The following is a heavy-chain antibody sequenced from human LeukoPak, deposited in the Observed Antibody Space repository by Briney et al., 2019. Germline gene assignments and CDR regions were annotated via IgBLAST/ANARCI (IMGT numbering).Heavy chain of an antibody. D-gene: IGHD3-10*01. CDR2: ISYSTTI. Sequence: GGSLRLSCAASGFTFSNAWMSWVRQAPGKGLEWVSYISYSTTIYYTDSVKGRFTISRDNAKNSLYLQMNSLRAEDTAVYYCARRAPYGSGSYFPNFDYWGQGTLVTVSS. CDR3: ARRAPYGSGSYFPNFDY. V-gene: IGHV3-69-1*01. J-gene: IGHJ4*02. CDR1: GFTFSNAW.